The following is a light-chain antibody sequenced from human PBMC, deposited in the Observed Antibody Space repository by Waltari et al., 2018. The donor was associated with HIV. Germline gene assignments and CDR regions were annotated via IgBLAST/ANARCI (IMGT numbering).Light chain of an antibody. CDR3: QQYYSTLGWT. CDR2: VAS. CDR1: QGIGNS. V-gene: IGKV1-NL1*01. J-gene: IGKJ1*01. Sequence: DIQMTQSPSSLSASIGDTVTITCRANQGIGNSVAWYQQIPGKAPKLLIYVASRLQSGVPSRFSGSESGTIYTLTISSLQPEDFATYYCQQYYSTLGWTFGQGTKVELK.